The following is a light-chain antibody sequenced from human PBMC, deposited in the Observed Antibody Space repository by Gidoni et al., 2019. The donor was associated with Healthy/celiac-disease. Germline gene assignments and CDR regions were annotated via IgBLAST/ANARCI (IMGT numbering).Light chain of an antibody. V-gene: IGKV1-8*01. Sequence: LTPQSPSPSSASTGDRVTITCRASHGISSYLAWYQQKPGQAPKLLIYAASTLQSGVPSRFSGSGSGTDFTLTISCLQSEDFATYYCQQYYSYPRTFGQGTKVEIK. CDR1: HGISSY. CDR3: QQYYSYPRT. CDR2: AAS. J-gene: IGKJ1*01.